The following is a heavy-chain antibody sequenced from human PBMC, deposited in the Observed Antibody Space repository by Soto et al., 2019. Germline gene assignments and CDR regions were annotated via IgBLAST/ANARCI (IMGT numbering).Heavy chain of an antibody. D-gene: IGHD4-17*01. V-gene: IGHV1-69*13. CDR1: GGTFSSYA. CDR2: IIPIFGTA. J-gene: IGHJ4*02. CDR3: AESPRDYGSYFDY. Sequence: SVKVSCKASGGTFSSYAISWVRQAPGQGLEWVGGIIPIFGTANYAQKFQGRVTITADESTSTAYMELSSLRSEDTAVYYCAESPRDYGSYFDYWGQGTLVTVSS.